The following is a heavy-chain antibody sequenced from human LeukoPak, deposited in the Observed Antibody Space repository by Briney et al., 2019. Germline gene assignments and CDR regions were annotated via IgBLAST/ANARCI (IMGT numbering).Heavy chain of an antibody. CDR2: ISYDGSNK. J-gene: IGHJ3*02. CDR3: AKDLEGRIAAGNALDI. Sequence: GGPLRPSCAASGFTFSSYAMHWVRQAPGKGLEWVAVISYDGSNKYYADSVKGRFTISRDNSKNTLYLQMNSLRAEDTAVYFCAKDLEGRIAAGNALDIWGQGTMVTVSS. V-gene: IGHV3-30-3*01. D-gene: IGHD6-13*01. CDR1: GFTFSSYA.